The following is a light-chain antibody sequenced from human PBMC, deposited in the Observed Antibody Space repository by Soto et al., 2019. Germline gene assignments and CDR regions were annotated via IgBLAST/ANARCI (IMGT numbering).Light chain of an antibody. Sequence: DIQMTQSPSSVSASVGDRVTITCRASQDISSWLAWYQQKPGKAPELLIYAASSLQSGVPSRFSGSGSGTDFSLTISSPHPEDFATYYCQQADTFPRTFGQGTKVEIK. CDR3: QQADTFPRT. CDR1: QDISSW. V-gene: IGKV1-12*01. J-gene: IGKJ1*01. CDR2: AAS.